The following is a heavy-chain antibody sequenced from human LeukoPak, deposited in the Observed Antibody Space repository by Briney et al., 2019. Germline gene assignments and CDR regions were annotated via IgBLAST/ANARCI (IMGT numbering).Heavy chain of an antibody. V-gene: IGHV3-11*04. CDR1: GFTFSDYY. Sequence: PGGSLRLSCAASGFTFSDYYMSWICQAPGKGLEWVSYISSRGSTIYYADSVKGRFTISRDNAKNSLYLQMNSLRAEDTAVYYCARVKDYDFWSGYYYLISGSFDYWGQGTLVTVSS. CDR3: ARVKDYDFWSGYYYLISGSFDY. D-gene: IGHD3-3*01. CDR2: ISSRGSTI. J-gene: IGHJ4*02.